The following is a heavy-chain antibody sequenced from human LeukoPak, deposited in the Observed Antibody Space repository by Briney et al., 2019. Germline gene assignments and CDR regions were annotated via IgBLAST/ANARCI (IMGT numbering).Heavy chain of an antibody. J-gene: IGHJ4*02. Sequence: SETLSLTCTVSGGSISSSSYYWGWIRQPPGKGLEWIGSIYYSGSTYYNPSLKSQVTISVDTSKNQFFLDLTSVTAADTAVYYCARSFTDNFFFENWGQGTLVTVSS. V-gene: IGHV4-39*07. CDR1: GGSISSSSYY. CDR3: ARSFTDNFFFEN. D-gene: IGHD1-1*01. CDR2: IYYSGST.